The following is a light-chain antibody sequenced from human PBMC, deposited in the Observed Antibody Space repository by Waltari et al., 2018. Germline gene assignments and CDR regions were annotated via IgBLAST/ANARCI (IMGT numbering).Light chain of an antibody. CDR1: QSVSRN. V-gene: IGKV3-15*01. Sequence: ETVMTQSPDTLSVSPGERAALSCRASQSVSRNLAWDQQKPGQAPRLLIYGASTRATGLPERFSGSGSGTEFTLTISSLQSEDFAVYYCQQYNNWPLTFGGGTKVEIK. J-gene: IGKJ4*01. CDR3: QQYNNWPLT. CDR2: GAS.